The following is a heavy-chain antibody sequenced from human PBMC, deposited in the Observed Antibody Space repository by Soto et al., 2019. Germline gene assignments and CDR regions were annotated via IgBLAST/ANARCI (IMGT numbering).Heavy chain of an antibody. D-gene: IGHD6-19*01. CDR2: INHSGST. CDR1: GGSFSGYY. V-gene: IGHV4-34*01. J-gene: IGHJ4*02. Sequence: SETLSLTCAVYGGSFSGYYWSWIRQPPGKGLEWIGEINHSGSTNYNPSLKSRVTISVDTSKNQFSLKLSSVTAADTAVYYCAAGIAVAGTRRYYFDYWGQGTLVTVSS. CDR3: AAGIAVAGTRRYYFDY.